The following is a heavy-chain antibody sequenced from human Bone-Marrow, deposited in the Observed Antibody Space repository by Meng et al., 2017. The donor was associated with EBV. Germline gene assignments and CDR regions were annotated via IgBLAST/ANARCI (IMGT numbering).Heavy chain of an antibody. CDR3: SRDLAGPHDY. Sequence: VQQLGSGGVVNQRGGSRRLVCSPFGLSVSTYYMSWVRQAPGKGLEWVSRINEYGTTTNYADSVQGRFTIYRDNAKNTLYLQMNSLRVEDTAIYYCSRDLAGPHDYWGPGTLVTVSS. V-gene: IGHV3-74*01. D-gene: IGHD3-16*01. J-gene: IGHJ4*02. CDR2: INEYGTTT. CDR1: GLSVSTYY.